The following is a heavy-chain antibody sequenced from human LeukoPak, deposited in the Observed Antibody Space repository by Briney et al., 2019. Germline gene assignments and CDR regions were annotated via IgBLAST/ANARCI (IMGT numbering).Heavy chain of an antibody. V-gene: IGHV3-23*01. CDR3: ARAATDY. CDR1: GFTFRSNA. J-gene: IGHJ4*02. Sequence: GGSLRLSCAASGFTFRSNAMSWVRQAPGKGLEWVSGISGSGLSTDYADSVKGRFTISRDNSKNTLYLQMNGLRAEDTAVYYCARAATDYWGQGTLVTVSS. CDR2: ISGSGLST.